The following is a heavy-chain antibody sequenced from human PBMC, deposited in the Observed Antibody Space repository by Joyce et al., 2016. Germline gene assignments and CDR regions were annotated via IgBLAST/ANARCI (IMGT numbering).Heavy chain of an antibody. CDR3: ATSLPSRVGGFQLFGLDV. CDR2: IYNGETT. V-gene: IGHV4-61*01. Sequence: HLQESGPGLVKPSETLSLTCTISGASFSDTSYYWSWIRQPPGKGLEWLGFIYNGETTHYNPSLGGRLSISAGAAKKQFSLGLTSVTSADTAVYYCATSLPSRVGGFQLFGLDVWGQGTTVIVS. CDR1: GASFSDTSYY. J-gene: IGHJ6*02. D-gene: IGHD3-10*01.